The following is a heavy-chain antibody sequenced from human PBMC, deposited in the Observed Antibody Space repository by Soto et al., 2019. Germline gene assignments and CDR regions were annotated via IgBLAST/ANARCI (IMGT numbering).Heavy chain of an antibody. Sequence: QVQLVQSGAEVKKPGSSVKVSCKASGGTFRTSAISWVRQAPGQGLEWVGGIMPVFRRPKYAQNFQDRVTITADESTSNAYMELNSLISDDTAVYYCARDKDRLQLGGNYYSILDVWGQGTAVTVSS. CDR3: ARDKDRLQLGGNYYSILDV. D-gene: IGHD1-1*01. CDR1: GGTFRTSA. J-gene: IGHJ6*02. CDR2: IMPVFRRP. V-gene: IGHV1-69*12.